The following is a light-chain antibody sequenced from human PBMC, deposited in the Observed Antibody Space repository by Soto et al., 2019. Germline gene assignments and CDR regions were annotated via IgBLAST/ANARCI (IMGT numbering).Light chain of an antibody. CDR1: SSDVGVYNY. Sequence: QSALTQPASVSGSPGQSITISCTGTSSDVGVYNYVSWYQQHPGKAPKLMIYEVSNRHAGVSNRFSGSKSGNTASLTISGLQAEDEADYYDSSYTSCSTLVFGGGTKRTVL. CDR3: SSYTSCSTLV. J-gene: IGLJ3*02. CDR2: EVS. V-gene: IGLV2-14*01.